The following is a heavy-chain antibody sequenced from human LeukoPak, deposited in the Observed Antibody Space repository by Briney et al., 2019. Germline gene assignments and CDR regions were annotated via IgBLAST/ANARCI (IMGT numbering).Heavy chain of an antibody. CDR1: GGSISSKSYY. J-gene: IGHJ4*02. D-gene: IGHD2-15*01. CDR3: ARDSPPAYCSGGSCYFDY. CDR2: IYTSGST. V-gene: IGHV4-61*02. Sequence: SQTLSLTCTVSGGSISSKSYYWRWIRQPAGKGLEWIGRIYTSGSTDYNPSLKSRVTISRGTSKNEFSLILSSVTAADTAVYYCARDSPPAYCSGGSCYFDYWGQGTLVTVSS.